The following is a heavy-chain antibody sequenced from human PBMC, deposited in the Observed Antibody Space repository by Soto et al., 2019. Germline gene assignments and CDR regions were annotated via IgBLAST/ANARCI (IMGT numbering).Heavy chain of an antibody. J-gene: IGHJ4*02. D-gene: IGHD3-22*01. CDR2: IIPIFGTA. CDR3: ARGKYDSSGPVFDY. V-gene: IGHV1-69*13. CDR1: GYTFNNYE. Sequence: SVKVSCKASGYTFNNYEIHWVRQAPGQGLEWMGGIIPIFGTANYAQKFQGRVTITADESTSTAYMELSSLRSEDTAVYYCARGKYDSSGPVFDYWGQGTLVTVSS.